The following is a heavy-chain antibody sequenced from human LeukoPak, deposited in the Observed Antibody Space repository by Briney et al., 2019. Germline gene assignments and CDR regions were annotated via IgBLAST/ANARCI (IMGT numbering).Heavy chain of an antibody. CDR2: ISAYNGNT. J-gene: IGHJ3*02. V-gene: IGHV1-18*01. Sequence: GASVKVSCKASGCTFTSYGISWVRQAPGQGLEWMGWISAYNGNTNYAQKLQGRVTMTTDTSTSTAYMELRSLRSDDTAVYYCASTSCGGDCSDAFDIWGQGTMVTVSS. CDR1: GCTFTSYG. CDR3: ASTSCGGDCSDAFDI. D-gene: IGHD2-21*02.